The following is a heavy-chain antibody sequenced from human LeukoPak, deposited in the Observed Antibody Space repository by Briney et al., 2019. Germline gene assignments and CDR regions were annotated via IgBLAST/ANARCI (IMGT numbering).Heavy chain of an antibody. D-gene: IGHD2-2*03. CDR3: ARDGYCSSTSCLYYYRDI. CDR1: GFTFSSYA. V-gene: IGHV3-30*04. J-gene: IGHJ6*03. Sequence: GRSLPLSCAASGFTFSSYAMHWVRQAPGKGLEWVAVISYDGSNKYYADSVKGRFTISRDNSKNTLYLQMNSLRAEDTAVYYCARDGYCSSTSCLYYYRDIWGKGTTVTVSS. CDR2: ISYDGSNK.